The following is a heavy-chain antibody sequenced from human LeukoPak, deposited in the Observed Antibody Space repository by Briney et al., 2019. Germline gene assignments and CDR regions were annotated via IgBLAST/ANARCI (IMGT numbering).Heavy chain of an antibody. Sequence: PGRSLRLSCAASGFTFSSYAMHWVRQAPGKGLEWVAVISYDGSNKYYADSVKGRFTISRDNSKNTLYLQMNSLRAEDTAVYYCARDNEAAPTYFYYGMDVWGQGTTVTVSS. CDR3: ARDNEAAPTYFYYGMDV. J-gene: IGHJ6*02. CDR2: ISYDGSNK. D-gene: IGHD3-9*01. CDR1: GFTFSSYA. V-gene: IGHV3-30-3*01.